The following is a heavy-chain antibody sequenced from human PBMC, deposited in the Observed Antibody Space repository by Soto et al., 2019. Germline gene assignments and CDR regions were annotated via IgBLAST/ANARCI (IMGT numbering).Heavy chain of an antibody. V-gene: IGHV1-8*01. Sequence: QVQLVQSGAEVKKPGASVKVSCKASGYTFTSYDINRVRQATGQGLEWMGWMNPNSGNTGYAQKFQGRVTMTRNTSISTAYMELSSLRSEDTAVYYCARGRGASDYGDNYYYYYMDVWGKGTTVTVSS. CDR2: MNPNSGNT. CDR3: ARGRGASDYGDNYYYYYMDV. J-gene: IGHJ6*03. CDR1: GYTFTSYD. D-gene: IGHD3-10*01.